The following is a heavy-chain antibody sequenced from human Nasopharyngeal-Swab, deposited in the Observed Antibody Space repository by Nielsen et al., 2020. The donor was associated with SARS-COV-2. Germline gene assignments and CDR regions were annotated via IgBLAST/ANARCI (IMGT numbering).Heavy chain of an antibody. CDR2: MNSDGSTI. CDR1: GFPFSSSW. J-gene: IGHJ4*01. Sequence: GESLKLSCAASGFPFSSSWMHLIRQAPGKGLVWVARMNSDGSTINYGVSVMGRFIISRDNAKNMLYLQMYSLRAEDTAVYYCATPGNYRFDNWGHGTLVTVSS. V-gene: IGHV3-74*01. CDR3: ATPGNYRFDN. D-gene: IGHD3-9*01.